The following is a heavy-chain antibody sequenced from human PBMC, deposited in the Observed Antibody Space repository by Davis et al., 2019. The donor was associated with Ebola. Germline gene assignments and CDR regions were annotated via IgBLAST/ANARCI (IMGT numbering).Heavy chain of an antibody. D-gene: IGHD6-19*01. Sequence: SETLSLTCAVSGGSISSRNWWSWVRQPPGKGLEWIGEIFHSGSTYYNPSLKSRVTISVDTSKNHFSLKLSSVTAADTAVYYCARDSRWLVPGTYYYYGMDVWGQGTTVTVSS. CDR2: IFHSGST. CDR3: ARDSRWLVPGTYYYYGMDV. V-gene: IGHV4-4*02. J-gene: IGHJ6*02. CDR1: GGSISSRNW.